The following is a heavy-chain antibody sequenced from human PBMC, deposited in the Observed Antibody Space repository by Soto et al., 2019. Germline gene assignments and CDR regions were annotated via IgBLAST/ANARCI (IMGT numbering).Heavy chain of an antibody. CDR1: GGTFSSYT. V-gene: IGHV1-69*02. CDR3: ASQPLYDAFDI. Sequence: QVQLVQSGAEVKKPGSSVKVSCKASGGTFSSYTISWVRQAPGQGLEWMGRIIPILGIANYAQKFQGRVTITADKCTLTAEKELSSLSAEDTAVYYCASQPLYDAFDILGQGTMVTVSS. J-gene: IGHJ3*02. CDR2: IIPILGIA.